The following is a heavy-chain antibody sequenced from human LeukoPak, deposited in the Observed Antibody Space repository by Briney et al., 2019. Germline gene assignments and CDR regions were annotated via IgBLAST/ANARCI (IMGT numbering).Heavy chain of an antibody. J-gene: IGHJ5*02. D-gene: IGHD3-10*01. CDR1: GGTFSSYA. CDR3: AREGTDGYYGSGSNDNWFDP. Sequence: GASVKVSCKASGGTFSSYAISWVRQAPGQGLEWMGGIIPIFGTANYAQKFQGRVTITADKSTSTAYMELSSLRSEDTAVYYCAREGTDGYYGSGSNDNWFDPWGQGTLVTVSS. CDR2: IIPIFGTA. V-gene: IGHV1-69*06.